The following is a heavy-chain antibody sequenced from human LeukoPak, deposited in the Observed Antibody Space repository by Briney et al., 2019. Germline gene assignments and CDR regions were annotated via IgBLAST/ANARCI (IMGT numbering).Heavy chain of an antibody. CDR2: ISAYNGNT. J-gene: IGHJ6*04. Sequence: ASVKVSCKASGYTFTSYGVTWVRQAPGQGLEWMGWISAYNGNTNYAQNLQGRVTMTTDTSTSTAYMELRSLRSDDTAVYYCARDSPVRYFDWSLPEGDHYYGMDVWSKGTTVTVSS. D-gene: IGHD3-9*01. CDR3: ARDSPVRYFDWSLPEGDHYYGMDV. CDR1: GYTFTSYG. V-gene: IGHV1-18*04.